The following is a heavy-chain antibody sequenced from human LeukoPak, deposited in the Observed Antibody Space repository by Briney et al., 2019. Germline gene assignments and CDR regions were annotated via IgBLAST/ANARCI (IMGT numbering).Heavy chain of an antibody. CDR2: IYYSGST. J-gene: IGHJ6*02. CDR3: ARFPPRGMDV. V-gene: IGHV4-59*01. CDR1: GGSISSYY. Sequence: SETLSLTCTVSGGSISSYYWSWIRQPPGKGLEWIGYIYYSGSTNYNPALKRRVTISVDTSKNQSSLKLSSVTAADTAVYYCARFPPRGMDVWGQGTTVTVSS.